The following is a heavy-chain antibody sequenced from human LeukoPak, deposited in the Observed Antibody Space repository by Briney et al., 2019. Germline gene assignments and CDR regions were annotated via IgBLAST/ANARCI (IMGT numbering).Heavy chain of an antibody. CDR1: GFTFSSHW. Sequence: GGSLRLSCAASGFTFSSHWMSWVRQAPGKGLEWVANIKKDGSEKYYVDSVKGRFTISRDKARPSLYLQMNSLRAEDTAVYYCARGLSGVTGYTYGRGIDYWGQGTLVTVSS. CDR3: ARGLSGVTGYTYGRGIDY. J-gene: IGHJ4*02. D-gene: IGHD5-18*01. CDR2: IKKDGSEK. V-gene: IGHV3-7*01.